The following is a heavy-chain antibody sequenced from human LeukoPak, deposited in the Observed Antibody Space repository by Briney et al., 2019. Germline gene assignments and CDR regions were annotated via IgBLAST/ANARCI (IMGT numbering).Heavy chain of an antibody. CDR1: GFTFSSYA. CDR2: ISDSGGST. CDR3: AKGGYCSSTSCYWYFDY. J-gene: IGHJ4*02. Sequence: GGSLRLSCAASGFTFSSYAMTWVRQAPGKGLEWVSGISDSGGSTYHADSVKGRFTISRDNSKSMLYLQMNSLRAEDTAVYYCAKGGYCSSTSCYWYFDYWGRGTLVTVSS. D-gene: IGHD2-2*03. V-gene: IGHV3-23*01.